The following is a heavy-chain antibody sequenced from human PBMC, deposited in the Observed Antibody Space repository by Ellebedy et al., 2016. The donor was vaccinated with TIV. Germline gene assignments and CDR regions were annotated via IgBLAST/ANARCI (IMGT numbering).Heavy chain of an antibody. D-gene: IGHD3-10*01. CDR3: AGTLYGSDVDYGMDV. CDR1: GGSISSSSYY. Sequence: MPSETLSLTCTVSGGSISSSSYYWGWIRQRPGKGLEWIWGMYVSRSGNYNPSLKGRVTISAGTSKNQFSLKLSSVTAADTAVYYCAGTLYGSDVDYGMDVWGQGTTVIVSS. J-gene: IGHJ6*02. V-gene: IGHV4-39*01. CDR2: MYVSRSG.